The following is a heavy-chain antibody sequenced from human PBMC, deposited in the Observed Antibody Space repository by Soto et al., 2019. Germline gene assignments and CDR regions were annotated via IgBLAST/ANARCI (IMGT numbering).Heavy chain of an antibody. CDR1: GGSISSYY. CDR3: ASMVRGVIVDY. J-gene: IGHJ4*02. Sequence: SETLSLTCTVSGGSISSYYWSWIRQPPGKGLEWIGYIYYSGSTNYNPSLKSRVTISVDTSKNQFSLKPSSVTAADTAVYYCASMVRGVIVDYWGQGTLVTVSS. CDR2: IYYSGST. D-gene: IGHD3-10*01. V-gene: IGHV4-59*01.